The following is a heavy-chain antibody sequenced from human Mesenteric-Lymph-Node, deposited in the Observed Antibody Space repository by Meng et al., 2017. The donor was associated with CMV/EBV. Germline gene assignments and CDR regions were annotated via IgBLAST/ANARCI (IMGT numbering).Heavy chain of an antibody. V-gene: IGHV3-53*01. CDR1: GFSLRGYA. Sequence: LSCAVAGFSLRGYAMRWVRQAQGKGLEWVSVIFSGCSTYYQDPVKGRFIISRENSKHTLYLQMTSLRAEDTAVYYCARGMAPYYFDYWGQGTLVTVSS. CDR2: IFSGCST. J-gene: IGHJ4*02. CDR3: ARGMAPYYFDY. D-gene: IGHD2-8*01.